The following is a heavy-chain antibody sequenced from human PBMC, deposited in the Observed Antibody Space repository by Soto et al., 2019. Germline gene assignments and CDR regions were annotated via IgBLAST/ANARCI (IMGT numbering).Heavy chain of an antibody. D-gene: IGHD5-12*01. V-gene: IGHV1-69*13. CDR2: IIPIFGTA. CDR3: AREVYSAPGRLDY. CDR1: GGTFSSYA. Sequence: ASVKVSCKASGGTFSSYAISWVRQAPGQGLEWMGGIIPIFGTANYAQKFQGRVTITADESTSTAYMELSSLRSEDTAVYYCAREVYSAPGRLDYWGQGTLVTVS. J-gene: IGHJ4*02.